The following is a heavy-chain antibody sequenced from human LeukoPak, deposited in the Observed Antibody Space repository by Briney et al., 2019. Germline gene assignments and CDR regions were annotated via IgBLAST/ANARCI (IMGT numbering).Heavy chain of an antibody. D-gene: IGHD1-14*01. CDR1: GYTFTDYG. CDR2: VSPYNGDT. Sequence: ASVKVSCKASGYTFTDYGINWVRQAPGHGVEWMGWVSPYNGDTKYAQKLQDRVTLTTDTSTSTAYMELRSLRSDDTAVYYCATPNNIDAFDMWGQGTMVTVSS. V-gene: IGHV1-18*01. CDR3: ATPNNIDAFDM. J-gene: IGHJ3*02.